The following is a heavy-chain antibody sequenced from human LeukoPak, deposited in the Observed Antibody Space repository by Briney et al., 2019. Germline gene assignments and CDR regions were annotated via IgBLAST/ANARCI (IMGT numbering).Heavy chain of an antibody. CDR2: IYSGGST. J-gene: IGHJ4*02. D-gene: IGHD3-16*01. V-gene: IGHV3-53*01. Sequence: GGSVRLSCAASEFTFSSYNMNWVRQAPGKGLEWVSVIYSGGSTYYADSVKGRFTISRDNSKNTLYLQMNSLRAEDTAMYYCARDYGVMNYWGQGTLVTVSS. CDR1: EFTFSSYN. CDR3: ARDYGVMNY.